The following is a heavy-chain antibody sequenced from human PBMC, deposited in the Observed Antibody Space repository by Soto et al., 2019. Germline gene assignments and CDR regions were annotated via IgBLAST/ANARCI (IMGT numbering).Heavy chain of an antibody. CDR2: IFYDGTDK. D-gene: IGHD6-13*01. V-gene: IGHV3-33*03. CDR3: AKDRSRSLDAMGV. J-gene: IGHJ6*02. Sequence: GGSLRLSCAASGSTFSGYGMHWVRQAPGKGLEWVAVIFYDGTDKYYADSVRGRFAISRDNSENTLYLEMSSLRVEDTAVYFCAKDRSRSLDAMGVWGQGTTVTVSS. CDR1: GSTFSGYG.